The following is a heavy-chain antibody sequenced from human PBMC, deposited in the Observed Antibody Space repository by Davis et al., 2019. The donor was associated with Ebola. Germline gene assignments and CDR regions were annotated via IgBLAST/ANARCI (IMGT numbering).Heavy chain of an antibody. J-gene: IGHJ4*02. CDR3: AKSSMTGWY. V-gene: IGHV3-30*18. CDR1: GITFSSNA. CDR2: ISYDGNDK. D-gene: IGHD1-14*01. Sequence: GESLKISCAASGITFSSNAMHWVRQAPGKGLEWVAVISYDGNDKYCADSVKGRFTISTDNSKNTLYLQMSSLRVEDTAVYYCAKSSMTGWYWGQGTLVTVSS.